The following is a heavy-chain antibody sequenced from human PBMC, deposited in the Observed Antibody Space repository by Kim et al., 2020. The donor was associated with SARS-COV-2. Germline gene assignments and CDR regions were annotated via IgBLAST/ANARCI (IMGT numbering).Heavy chain of an antibody. CDR2: INPSGGST. CDR1: GYTFSSYY. V-gene: IGHV1-46*01. J-gene: IGHJ4*02. Sequence: ASVKVSCKASGYTFSSYYMHWVRQAPGQGLEWMGIINPSGGSTSYAQKFQGRVTMTRDTSTSTVYMELSSLRSEDTAVYYCARGRHVVGGAGRKDFDYWGQGTLVTVSS. CDR3: ARGRHVVGGAGRKDFDY. D-gene: IGHD1-26*01.